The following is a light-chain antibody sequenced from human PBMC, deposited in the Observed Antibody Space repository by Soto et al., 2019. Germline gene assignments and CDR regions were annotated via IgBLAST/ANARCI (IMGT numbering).Light chain of an antibody. CDR1: SSDVGGFEY. J-gene: IGLJ1*01. CDR2: DVT. Sequence: QSALSQPASVSGSPGQSITISCTGTSSDVGGFEYVSWYQHQPGKAPKLIIYDVTKRPSGVSNRFSASKSGNTASLTISGIQAEDEGDYYCGSITRSTTSVFGTGTKV. V-gene: IGLV2-14*01. CDR3: GSITRSTTSV.